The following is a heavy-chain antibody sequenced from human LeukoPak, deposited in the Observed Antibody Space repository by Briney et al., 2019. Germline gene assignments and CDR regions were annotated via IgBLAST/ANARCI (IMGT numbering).Heavy chain of an antibody. CDR2: IIPIFGTA. J-gene: IGHJ4*02. V-gene: IGHV1-69*05. Sequence: ASVKVSCKASGGTFSSYAISWVRQAPGQGLEWMGGIIPIFGTANYAQKFQGRVTITTDESTSTAYMELSSLRSEDTAVYYCARTVFMITFGGVIVPGYFDYWGQGTLVTVSS. CDR3: ARTVFMITFGGVIVPGYFDY. CDR1: GGTFSSYA. D-gene: IGHD3-16*02.